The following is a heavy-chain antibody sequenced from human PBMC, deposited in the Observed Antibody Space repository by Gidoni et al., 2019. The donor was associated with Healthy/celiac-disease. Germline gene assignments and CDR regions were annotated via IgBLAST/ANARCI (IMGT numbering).Heavy chain of an antibody. D-gene: IGHD2-2*01. V-gene: IGHV3-33*01. CDR3: ARDYCSSTSCYRPNYYYYYYMDV. Sequence: QVQLVESGGGVVQPGRSLRLSCAASGFTFSSYGMRWVRQAPGKGLGWVAVIWYDGSNKYYADSVKGRFTISRDNSKNTLYLQMNSLRAEDTAVYYCARDYCSSTSCYRPNYYYYYYMDVWGKGTTVTVSS. CDR1: GFTFSSYG. J-gene: IGHJ6*03. CDR2: IWYDGSNK.